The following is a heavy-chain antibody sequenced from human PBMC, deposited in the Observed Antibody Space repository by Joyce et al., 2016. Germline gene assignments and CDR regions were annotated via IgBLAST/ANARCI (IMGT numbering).Heavy chain of an antibody. V-gene: IGHV4-34*02. CDR1: GGSFSGYY. CDR2: INHSGST. CDR3: VIPAYSPLLVVAKFDH. Sequence: QVQLQQWGAGLLKPSETLSLTCAVYGGSFSGYYWSWIRQPPGKGLEWIGEINHSGSTNYNPSLKSRVTISIDTSKKQFSLRLNSVTAADTAVYYCVIPAYSPLLVVAKFDHWGQGTLVTVSS. J-gene: IGHJ4*02. D-gene: IGHD2-15*01.